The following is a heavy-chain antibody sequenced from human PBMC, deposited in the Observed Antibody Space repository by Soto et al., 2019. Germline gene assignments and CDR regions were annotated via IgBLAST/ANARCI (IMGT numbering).Heavy chain of an antibody. V-gene: IGHV3-23*01. CDR3: AGGGGYGGDHYYTGMDV. Sequence: GGSLRLSCAASGFTFSKYALTWVRQSPGKGLEWVSAINSYEHGPYYIDSVRGSFIISIDNSKNLVSLQMNDRRADASAVFYFAGGGGYGGDHYYTGMDVWGQGTTVTVSS. CDR2: INSYEHGP. J-gene: IGHJ6*02. CDR1: GFTFSKYA. D-gene: IGHD5-12*01.